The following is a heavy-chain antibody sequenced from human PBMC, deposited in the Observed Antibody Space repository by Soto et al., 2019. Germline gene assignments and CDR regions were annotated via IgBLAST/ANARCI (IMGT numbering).Heavy chain of an antibody. D-gene: IGHD6-13*01. J-gene: IGHJ4*02. CDR2: LNPNGGSR. Sequence: QVQLVQSGAEVKKPGASVKVSCKASGYTFTNSYIHWVRQAPGQGLEWMALLNPNGGSRNYAQNFQGRVTVTRDTSTSTVYMELTSLTSEDTAVYYSARNLAAGDYWGQGTLVTVSS. CDR1: GYTFTNSY. V-gene: IGHV1-46*01. CDR3: ARNLAAGDY.